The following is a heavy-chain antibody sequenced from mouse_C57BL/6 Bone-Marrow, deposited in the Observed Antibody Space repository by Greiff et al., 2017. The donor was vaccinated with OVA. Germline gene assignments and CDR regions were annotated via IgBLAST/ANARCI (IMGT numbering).Heavy chain of an antibody. Sequence: QVQLKESGAELVRPGASVTLSCKASGYTFTDYEMHWVKQTPVHGLEWIGAIDPETGGTAYNQKFKGKAILTADKSSSTAYMELRSLTSEDSAVYYCTRTSYSNRGFGYWGQGTLVTVSA. CDR1: GYTFTDYE. CDR2: IDPETGGT. D-gene: IGHD2-5*01. CDR3: TRTSYSNRGFGY. J-gene: IGHJ3*01. V-gene: IGHV1-15*01.